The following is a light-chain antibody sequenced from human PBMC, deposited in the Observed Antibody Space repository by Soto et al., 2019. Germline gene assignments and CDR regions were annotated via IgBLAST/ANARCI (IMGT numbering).Light chain of an antibody. CDR3: QKYNSAPFT. J-gene: IGKJ3*01. V-gene: IGKV1-27*01. Sequence: DIQMTQSPSSLSASVGDRVTITCRASQGISNYLAWYQQKPGKVPKLLIYAASTLQSGVPSRFSGSGSGTDFTLTISSLQPDDVANYYCQKYNSAPFTVGPGTKVDIK. CDR2: AAS. CDR1: QGISNY.